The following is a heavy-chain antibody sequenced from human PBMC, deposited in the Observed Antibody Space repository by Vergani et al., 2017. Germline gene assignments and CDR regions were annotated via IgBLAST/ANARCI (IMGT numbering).Heavy chain of an antibody. CDR1: GYTFTGYY. J-gene: IGHJ6*02. CDR2: INPNSGCT. D-gene: IGHD5-24*01. Sequence: QVQLVQSGAEVKKPGASVKVSCKASGYTFTGYYMHWVRQAPGQGLEWMGWINPNSGCTNYAQKFQGRVTMTRDTSISTAYMELSRLRSDDTAVYYCAREGATSHYYYYYYGMDVWGQGTTVTVSS. CDR3: AREGATSHYYYYYYGMDV. V-gene: IGHV1-2*02.